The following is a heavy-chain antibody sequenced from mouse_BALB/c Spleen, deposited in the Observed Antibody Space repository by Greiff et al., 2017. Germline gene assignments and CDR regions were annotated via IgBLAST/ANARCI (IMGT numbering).Heavy chain of an antibody. CDR1: GYTFTSYW. CDR2: IHPGNSDT. Sequence: EVQLQQSGTVLARPGASVKMSCKASGYTFTSYWMHWVKQRPGQGLEWIGAIHPGNSDTSYNQKFKGKAKLTAVTSTSPAYMELSSLTNEDSAVYYCTRFPDGYYPAWFAYWGQGTLVTVSA. V-gene: IGHV1-5*01. CDR3: TRFPDGYYPAWFAY. D-gene: IGHD2-3*01. J-gene: IGHJ3*01.